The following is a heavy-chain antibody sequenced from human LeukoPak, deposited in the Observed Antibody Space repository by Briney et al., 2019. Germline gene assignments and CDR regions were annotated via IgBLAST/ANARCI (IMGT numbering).Heavy chain of an antibody. D-gene: IGHD1-26*01. CDR1: GFTFSSYS. Sequence: GGSLRLSCAASGFTFSSYSMNWVRQAPGKGLEWVSSISSSSSYIYYADSVKGRFTISRDNAKNSLYPQMNSLRAEDTAVYYCAREGVVGAIGYWGQGTLVTVSS. CDR2: ISSSSSYI. J-gene: IGHJ4*02. CDR3: AREGVVGAIGY. V-gene: IGHV3-21*01.